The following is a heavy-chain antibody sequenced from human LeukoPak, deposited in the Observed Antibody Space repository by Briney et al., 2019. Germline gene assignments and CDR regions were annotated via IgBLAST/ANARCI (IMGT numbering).Heavy chain of an antibody. V-gene: IGHV1-24*01. CDR2: FDPEDGET. Sequence: ASVKVSCKVSGYTLTELSMHWVRQAPGKGLEWMGGFDPEDGETIYAQKFQGRVTMAEDTSTDTAYMELSSLRSEDTAVYYCSAIAVAGGAHFDYWGQGTLVTVSS. CDR3: SAIAVAGGAHFDY. D-gene: IGHD6-19*01. J-gene: IGHJ4*02. CDR1: GYTLTELS.